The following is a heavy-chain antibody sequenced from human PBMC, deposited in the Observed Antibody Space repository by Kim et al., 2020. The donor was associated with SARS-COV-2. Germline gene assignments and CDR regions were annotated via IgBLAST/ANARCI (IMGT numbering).Heavy chain of an antibody. CDR1: GYTFTSYG. CDR3: ARDLRRSPFGDYYDSGTFYGMDV. J-gene: IGHJ6*02. D-gene: IGHD3-22*01. Sequence: ASVKVSCKASGYTFTSYGISWVRQAPGQGLEWMGWISAYNGNTNYAQKLQGRVTMTTDTSTSTAYMELRSLRSDDTAVYYCARDLRRSPFGDYYDSGTFYGMDVWGQGTTVTVSS. V-gene: IGHV1-18*01. CDR2: ISAYNGNT.